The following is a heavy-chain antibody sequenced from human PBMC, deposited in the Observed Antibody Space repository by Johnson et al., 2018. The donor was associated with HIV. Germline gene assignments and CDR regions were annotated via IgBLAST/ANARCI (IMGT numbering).Heavy chain of an antibody. CDR1: GFTFSSYG. V-gene: IGHV3-30*02. Sequence: QEQLVESGGGVVQPGGSLRLSCAASGFTFSSYGMHWVRQAPGKGLEWVAFIRYDGSNNYYADSVKGRFTISRDKSKNKLYLQMNSLSAEDTAVYYCAKDGPVLRYFDWSDAFDIWGQGTMVTVSS. D-gene: IGHD3-9*01. CDR2: IRYDGSNN. J-gene: IGHJ3*02. CDR3: AKDGPVLRYFDWSDAFDI.